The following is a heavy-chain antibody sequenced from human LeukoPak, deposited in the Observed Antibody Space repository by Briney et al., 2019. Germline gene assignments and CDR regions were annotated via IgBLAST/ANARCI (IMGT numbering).Heavy chain of an antibody. J-gene: IGHJ4*02. CDR1: GGSFSGYY. D-gene: IGHD2-2*01. V-gene: IGHV4-34*01. Sequence: SETLSLTCAVYGGSFSGYYWSWVRQPPGKGLEWIGEINHSGSTNYNPSLKSRVTISVDTSKNQFSLKLSSVTAADTAVYYCARGRGIVPAARYFDYWGQGTLVTVSS. CDR3: ARGRGIVPAARYFDY. CDR2: INHSGST.